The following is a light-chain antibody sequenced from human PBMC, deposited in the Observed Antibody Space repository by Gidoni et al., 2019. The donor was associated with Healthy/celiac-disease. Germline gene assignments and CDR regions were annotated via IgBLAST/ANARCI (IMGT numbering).Light chain of an antibody. CDR3: QKYNSALSIT. V-gene: IGKV1-27*01. Sequence: DIQMTQSPSSLSASVGDRVTITCRASQGISNYLAWYQQKPGKVPKLLIYAASTLQSWVPSRLSGSGAGTDFSLTISSLQPEDVATYYCQKYNSALSITFGQGTRVEIK. J-gene: IGKJ5*01. CDR1: QGISNY. CDR2: AAS.